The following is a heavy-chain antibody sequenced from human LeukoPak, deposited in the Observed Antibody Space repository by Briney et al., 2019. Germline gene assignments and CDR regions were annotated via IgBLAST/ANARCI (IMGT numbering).Heavy chain of an antibody. Sequence: SETLSLTCTVSGGSISSYYWSWIRQPPGKGLEWIGYIYYSGSTNYNPSLKSRVTISVDTSKNQFSLKLSSVTAADTAVYYCARNFGKDNDFWSGYYRIGFDYWGQGTLVTVSS. CDR3: ARNFGKDNDFWSGYYRIGFDY. CDR2: IYYSGST. J-gene: IGHJ4*02. D-gene: IGHD3-3*01. V-gene: IGHV4-59*01. CDR1: GGSISSYY.